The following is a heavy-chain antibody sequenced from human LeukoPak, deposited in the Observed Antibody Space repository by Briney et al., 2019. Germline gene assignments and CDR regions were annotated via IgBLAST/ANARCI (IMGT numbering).Heavy chain of an antibody. V-gene: IGHV1-69*13. Sequence: GASVTVSCTASGGTFRSYAIRWVRQAPGQGLEWMGGIIPIFGTANYAQKFQGRVTITADESTSTAYMELSSLRSEDTAVYYCARTGNDFWSGYCFDYWGQGTLVTVSS. CDR2: IIPIFGTA. J-gene: IGHJ4*02. CDR3: ARTGNDFWSGYCFDY. CDR1: GGTFRSYA. D-gene: IGHD3-3*01.